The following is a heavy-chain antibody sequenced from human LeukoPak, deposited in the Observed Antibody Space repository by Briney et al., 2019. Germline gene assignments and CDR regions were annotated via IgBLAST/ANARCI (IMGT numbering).Heavy chain of an antibody. D-gene: IGHD6-13*01. CDR3: AKSGGYSSSWYFDY. CDR2: ISGSGGST. J-gene: IGHJ4*02. Sequence: GGSLRLSCAAAGFTFSSYAMAWVRQAPGKGLEWVSAISGSGGSTYYADSVKGRFTISRDNSKNTLYLQMNSLRAEDTAVYYCAKSGGYSSSWYFDYWGQGTLVTVSS. CDR1: GFTFSSYA. V-gene: IGHV3-23*01.